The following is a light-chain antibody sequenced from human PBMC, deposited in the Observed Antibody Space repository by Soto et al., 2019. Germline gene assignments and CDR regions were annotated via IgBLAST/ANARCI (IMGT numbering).Light chain of an antibody. J-gene: IGKJ2*01. CDR3: QHYDGSPRT. Sequence: ETVLTQSPGTVSLSPGERATLSCTTSQSVRSNYLAWYQQKPGQAPRLLNYGVFSRATGIPDRFSGSGSGTDFTLTISGLEPEDSAVYYCQHYDGSPRTFGQGTKLEI. CDR1: QSVRSNY. CDR2: GVF. V-gene: IGKV3-20*01.